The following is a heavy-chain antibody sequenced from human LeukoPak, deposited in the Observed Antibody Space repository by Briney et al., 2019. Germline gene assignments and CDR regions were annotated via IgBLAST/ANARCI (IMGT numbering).Heavy chain of an antibody. J-gene: IGHJ4*02. Sequence: SETLSLTCTVPGGSISSHYWSWIRQPPGKGLEWMGYISYSGSTKYNPSLKSRVSISVDTSKKPFSLKLSSVTAADTAVYYCARQETGDTEFDYWGQGTLVTVSS. CDR2: ISYSGST. D-gene: IGHD7-27*01. CDR1: GGSISSHY. CDR3: ARQETGDTEFDY. V-gene: IGHV4-59*08.